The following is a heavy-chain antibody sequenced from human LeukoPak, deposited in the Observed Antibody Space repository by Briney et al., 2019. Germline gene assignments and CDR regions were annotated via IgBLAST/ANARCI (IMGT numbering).Heavy chain of an antibody. Sequence: PSETLSLTCAVSGGSLSSSNWWSWVRQPPGKGLEWIGEIYHSGSTYYNPSLKSRVTISVGRSKNQFSLKLSSVTAADTAVYYCASGNGAPGAFDIWGQGTMVTVSS. V-gene: IGHV4-4*02. D-gene: IGHD2-8*01. CDR3: ASGNGAPGAFDI. J-gene: IGHJ3*02. CDR2: IYHSGST. CDR1: GGSLSSSNW.